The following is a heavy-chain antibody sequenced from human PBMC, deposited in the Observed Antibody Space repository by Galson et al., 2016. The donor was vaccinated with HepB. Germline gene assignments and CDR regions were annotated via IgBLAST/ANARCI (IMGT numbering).Heavy chain of an antibody. J-gene: IGHJ3*02. CDR2: ISGDGTNK. CDR3: AKKGYSSGKFDAFDI. D-gene: IGHD6-19*01. V-gene: IGHV3-30*18. CDR1: GFSFGSYA. Sequence: SLRLSCAASGFSFGSYAMHWVRQTPAKGLEWVAVISGDGTNKYYADSVKGRFTISRDNSKSTLYLQMSSLRADDTAVYSCAKKGYSSGKFDAFDIWGQGTVVTVSS.